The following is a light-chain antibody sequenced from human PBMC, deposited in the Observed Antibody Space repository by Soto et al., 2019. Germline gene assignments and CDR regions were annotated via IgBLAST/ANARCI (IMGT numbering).Light chain of an antibody. CDR3: QQTYSVPLT. CDR1: ETISSY. CDR2: GAS. J-gene: IGKJ4*01. V-gene: IGKV1-39*01. Sequence: DIQMTQSPSTLSVSLGDRVTITCRASETISSYLNWYQQKPGKAPKLLIHGASTLQGGVPSRFSGSGSGTDFTLTISSPQPEDIGTYYCQQTYSVPLTFGGGTSVEI.